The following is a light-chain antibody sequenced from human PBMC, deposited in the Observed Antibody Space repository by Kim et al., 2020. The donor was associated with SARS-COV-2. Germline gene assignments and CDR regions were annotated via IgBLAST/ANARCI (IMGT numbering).Light chain of an antibody. CDR2: KAS. CDR1: KSNSMW. CDR3: QQYDNY. V-gene: IGKV1-5*03. J-gene: IGKJ2*01. Sequence: STLSAAVGGSVIITCRAGKSNSMWLAWYQQKPGKAPKLLISKASSLQSGVPSRFSGSGSGTEFTLTISSLQPDDFGTYYCQQYDNYFGQGTKLEI.